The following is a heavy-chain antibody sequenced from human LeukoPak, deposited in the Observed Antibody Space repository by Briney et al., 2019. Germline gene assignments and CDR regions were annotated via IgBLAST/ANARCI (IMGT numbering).Heavy chain of an antibody. V-gene: IGHV1-3*03. CDR2: INAGNGNT. Sequence: ASVKVSCKASGYTFTSYAMHWVRQAPGQRLEWMGWINAGNGNTKYSQEFQGRVTITRDTSASTAYMELSSLRSEDMAVYYCARSFHGPNWFDPWGQGTLVTVSS. J-gene: IGHJ5*02. D-gene: IGHD2-21*01. CDR3: ARSFHGPNWFDP. CDR1: GYTFTSYA.